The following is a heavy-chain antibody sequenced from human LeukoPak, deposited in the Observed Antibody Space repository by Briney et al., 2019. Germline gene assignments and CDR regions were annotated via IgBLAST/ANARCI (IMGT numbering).Heavy chain of an antibody. CDR3: ATFNGYSSNFYKY. CDR1: GFIFNNAW. D-gene: IGHD6-13*01. J-gene: IGHJ4*02. CDR2: IQSKADGGTT. V-gene: IGHV3-15*01. Sequence: GGSLRLSCAASGFIFNNAWMSWVRQAPGKGLEWVGRIQSKADGGTTDYAAPVKGRFTISRDDSKNTLYLQMNSLKTEDTAVYYCATFNGYSSNFYKYWGQGTLVTVSS.